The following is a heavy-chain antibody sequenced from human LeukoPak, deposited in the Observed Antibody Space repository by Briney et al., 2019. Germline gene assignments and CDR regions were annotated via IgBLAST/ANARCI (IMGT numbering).Heavy chain of an antibody. Sequence: GRSLRLSCAASGFTFSNYGMHWLRQAPGKGLKWVALIWYDGSQTYYADSVKGRFTISRDNSQNTQYLQMNSLRVEDTAVYYCAGGLGSTSSDPPLDYWGQGTLVTVSS. J-gene: IGHJ4*02. CDR3: AGGLGSTSSDPPLDY. CDR1: GFTFSNYG. V-gene: IGHV3-33*01. D-gene: IGHD6-6*01. CDR2: IWYDGSQT.